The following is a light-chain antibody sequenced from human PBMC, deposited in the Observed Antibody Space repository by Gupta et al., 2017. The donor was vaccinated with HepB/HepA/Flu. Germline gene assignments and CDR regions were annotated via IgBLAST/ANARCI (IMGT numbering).Light chain of an antibody. V-gene: IGKV2-30*01. Sequence: DVVLTHPPLSLPVTLGQPACISCRSSQSLVFSDGNTFLHWFQQRPGQSPRRLLYQVSQRDSGVPERFSGSGSVTDFTLRSSRGEGADVASSYGVQCTHWRTFGGGTKLETK. CDR1: QSLVFSDGNTF. CDR2: QVS. J-gene: IGKJ4*01. CDR3: VQCTHWRT.